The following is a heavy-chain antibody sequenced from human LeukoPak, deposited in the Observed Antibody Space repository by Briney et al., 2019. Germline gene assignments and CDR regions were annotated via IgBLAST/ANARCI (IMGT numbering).Heavy chain of an antibody. D-gene: IGHD5-12*01. Sequence: SETLSLTCTVSGGSISSGGYYWSWIRQHPGKGLEWIGYIYYSGSTYYNPSLKSRVTISVDTSRNQFSLKLSSVTAADTAVYYCARVTGSGYDYQIDYWGQGTLVTVSS. CDR3: ARVTGSGYDYQIDY. CDR1: GGSISSGGYY. V-gene: IGHV4-31*03. CDR2: IYYSGST. J-gene: IGHJ4*02.